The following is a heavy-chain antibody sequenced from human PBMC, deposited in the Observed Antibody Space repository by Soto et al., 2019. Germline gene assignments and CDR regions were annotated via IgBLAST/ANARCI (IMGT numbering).Heavy chain of an antibody. J-gene: IGHJ5*02. CDR2: ISGSGLTI. V-gene: IGHV3-48*03. Sequence: GPLRLSCAASGFIFSDYEINWVRQAPGKGLEWVSYISGSGLTIYYADSVKGRFTISRDNAKNSLYLQMNSLGVEDTAVYYCARGPYRNTYNWFDSWGQGTLVTVSS. D-gene: IGHD5-12*01. CDR3: ARGPYRNTYNWFDS. CDR1: GFIFSDYE.